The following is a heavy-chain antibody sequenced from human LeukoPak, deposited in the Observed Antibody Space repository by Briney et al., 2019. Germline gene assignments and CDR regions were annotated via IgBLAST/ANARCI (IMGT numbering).Heavy chain of an antibody. V-gene: IGHV4-59*01. CDR1: GGSISSYY. Sequence: SETLSLTCTVSGGSISSYYWSWIRQPPGKGLEWIGYIYYSGSTNYNSSLKSRVTISVDTSKNQFSLKLSSVTAADTAVYYCAREAVTFGGVIAAFDYWGQGTLVTVSS. CDR2: IYYSGST. CDR3: AREAVTFGGVIAAFDY. D-gene: IGHD3-16*02. J-gene: IGHJ4*02.